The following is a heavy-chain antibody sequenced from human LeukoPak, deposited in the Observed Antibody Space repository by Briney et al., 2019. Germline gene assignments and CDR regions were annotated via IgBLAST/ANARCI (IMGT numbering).Heavy chain of an antibody. D-gene: IGHD3-3*01. J-gene: IGHJ6*03. CDR2: INWNGGST. CDR1: GFTFSSYG. Sequence: GGSLRLSCGASGFTFSSYGMSWVRQAPGKGLEWVSGINWNGGSTGYADSVKGRFTISRDNAKNSLSLQMNSLRVEDTALYYCARGGISIFGVVIYMDVWGKGTTVTVSS. CDR3: ARGGISIFGVVIYMDV. V-gene: IGHV3-20*04.